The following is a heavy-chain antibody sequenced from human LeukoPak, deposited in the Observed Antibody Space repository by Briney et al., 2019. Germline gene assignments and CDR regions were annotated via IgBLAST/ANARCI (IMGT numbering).Heavy chain of an antibody. CDR3: ATDRGSGNLGDS. CDR1: GGNLRSFA. D-gene: IGHD4-23*01. Sequence: GASVKVSCKASGGNLRSFAISWVRQAPGQGPEWMGGIIPIFGSTNYAPKFRGRVTITADESTTTAYMDLKRLKSEDTAVYYYATDRGSGNLGDSWGQGTLVIVSS. V-gene: IGHV1-69*13. CDR2: IIPIFGST. J-gene: IGHJ5*01.